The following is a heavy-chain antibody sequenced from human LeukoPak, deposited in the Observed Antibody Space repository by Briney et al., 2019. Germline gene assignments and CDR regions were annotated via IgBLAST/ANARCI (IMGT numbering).Heavy chain of an antibody. J-gene: IGHJ4*02. CDR2: IYYDGSNK. CDR3: ANNFDY. CDR1: GFTFSNYG. Sequence: GGSLRLSCAASGFTFSNYGMHWVRQAPGKGLEWVALIYYDGSNKYYADSVKGRFTISRDNSKNTLYLQMNSLRAEDTAMYYCANNFDYWGQRTLVTVSS. V-gene: IGHV3-33*06.